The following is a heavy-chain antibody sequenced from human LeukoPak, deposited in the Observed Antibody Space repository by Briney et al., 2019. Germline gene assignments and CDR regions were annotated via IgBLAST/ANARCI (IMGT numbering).Heavy chain of an antibody. Sequence: GGSLRLSCAASGFTFSSYWMSWVRQAPGKRLEWVANIKQDGSEKYYVDSVKGRFTISRDNAKNSLYLQMNSLRAEDTAVYYCARPYYDSSGSHFDYWGQGTLVTVSS. CDR1: GFTFSSYW. CDR2: IKQDGSEK. D-gene: IGHD3-22*01. V-gene: IGHV3-7*01. J-gene: IGHJ4*02. CDR3: ARPYYDSSGSHFDY.